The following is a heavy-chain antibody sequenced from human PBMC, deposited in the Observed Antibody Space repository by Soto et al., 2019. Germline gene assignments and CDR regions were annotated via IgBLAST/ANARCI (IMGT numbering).Heavy chain of an antibody. J-gene: IGHJ6*04. CDR1: GYTLTELS. CDR3: ETVGPQKWLVLRYYYYYGMDG. V-gene: IGHV1-24*01. Sequence: ASVKVSCKVSGYTLTELSMHWVRQAPGKGLEWMGGFDPEDGETIYAQKFQGRVTMTEDTSTDTAYMELSSLRSEDTAVYYCETVGPQKWLVLRYYYYYGMDGWGKGTTVTVSS. CDR2: FDPEDGET. D-gene: IGHD6-19*01.